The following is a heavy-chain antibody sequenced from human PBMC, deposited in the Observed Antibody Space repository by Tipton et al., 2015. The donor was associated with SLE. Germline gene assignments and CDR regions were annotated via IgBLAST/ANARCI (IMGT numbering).Heavy chain of an antibody. CDR2: ISSSGSTI. CDR3: ARPHGETMEFDY. CDR1: GFTFSSYA. D-gene: IGHD3-10*01. V-gene: IGHV3-48*03. Sequence: GSLRLSCAASGFTFSSYAMHWVRQAPGKGLEWVSYISSSGSTIYYADSVKGRFTISRDNAKNSLYLQMNSLRAEDTAVYYCARPHGETMEFDYWGQGTLVTVSS. J-gene: IGHJ4*02.